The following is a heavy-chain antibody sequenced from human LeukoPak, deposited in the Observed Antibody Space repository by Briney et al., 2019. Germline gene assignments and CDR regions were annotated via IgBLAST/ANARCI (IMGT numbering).Heavy chain of an antibody. Sequence: GGSLRLSCAASGFTFSSYGMHWVRQAPGKGLEWVVFIRYDGSNKYYADSVKGRFTISRDNSKNTLYLQMNSLRAEDTAVYYCAKDPVLWFVVPAAIPGYFDYWGQGTLVTVSS. V-gene: IGHV3-30*02. J-gene: IGHJ4*02. CDR3: AKDPVLWFVVPAAIPGYFDY. D-gene: IGHD2-2*01. CDR1: GFTFSSYG. CDR2: IRYDGSNK.